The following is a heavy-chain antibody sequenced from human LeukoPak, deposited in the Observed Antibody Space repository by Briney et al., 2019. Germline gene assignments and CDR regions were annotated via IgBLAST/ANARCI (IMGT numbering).Heavy chain of an antibody. CDR1: GYTFSDYS. CDR3: PRAVAAVNTWLDS. V-gene: IGHV1-2*02. CDR2: INPSRGDT. D-gene: IGHD6-19*01. Sequence: ASVNVSCKASGYTFSDYSMHWVRQAPGQGLEGMGWINPSRGDTNYAQKFQGRVTMTRDTSISTAYMELSRLPSDATPVYYCPRAVAAVNTWLDSWGQGTLVTVSP. J-gene: IGHJ5*01.